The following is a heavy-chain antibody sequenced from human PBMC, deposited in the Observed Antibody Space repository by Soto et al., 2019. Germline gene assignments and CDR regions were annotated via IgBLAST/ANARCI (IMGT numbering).Heavy chain of an antibody. V-gene: IGHV3-53*01. CDR1: GFSVSSNY. CDR3: ARHRHPRGTVGATSPLDP. J-gene: IGHJ5*02. D-gene: IGHD1-26*01. Sequence: GGSLRLSCAISGFSVSSNYLSWVRQAPGKGLEWVSVHYSGGSTYYADSGQGRFTISRDKSNNTLYLQMRRVRAEDTAVYFCARHRHPRGTVGATSPLDPWGQGTQVTVS. CDR2: HYSGGST.